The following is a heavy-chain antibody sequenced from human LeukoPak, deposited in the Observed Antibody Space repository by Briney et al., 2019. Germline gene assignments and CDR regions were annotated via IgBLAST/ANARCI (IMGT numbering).Heavy chain of an antibody. Sequence: SETLSLTCAVYRGPFSNFYGSWIRQPPGKGLEWIGEISPSRGTNENPSLKSRVTISVDTSQNLFSLRQRSVNAPDTAVFYRAKVLKRVVVTGMRSNAGFDNWGQGTLVTVSS. D-gene: IGHD2-21*02. J-gene: IGHJ4*02. CDR1: RGPFSNFY. CDR2: ISPSRGT. CDR3: AKVLKRVVVTGMRSNAGFDN. V-gene: IGHV4-34*01.